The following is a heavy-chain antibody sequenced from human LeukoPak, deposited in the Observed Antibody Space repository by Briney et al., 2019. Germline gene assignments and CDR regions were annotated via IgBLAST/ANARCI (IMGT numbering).Heavy chain of an antibody. CDR2: IYYSGST. V-gene: IGHV4-31*03. Sequence: PSQTLSLTCTVSGGSTSSGGYYWSWIRQHPGKGLEWIGYIYYSGSTYYNPSLKSRVTISVDTSKNQFSLKLSSVTAADTAVYYCAREYGSGSYIDYWGQGTLVTVSS. CDR3: AREYGSGSYIDY. J-gene: IGHJ4*02. CDR1: GGSTSSGGYY. D-gene: IGHD3-10*01.